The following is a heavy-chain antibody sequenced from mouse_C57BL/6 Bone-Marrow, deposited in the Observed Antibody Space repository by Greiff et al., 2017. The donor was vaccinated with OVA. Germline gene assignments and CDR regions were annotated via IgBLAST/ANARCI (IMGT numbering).Heavy chain of an antibody. D-gene: IGHD3-2*02. J-gene: IGHJ1*03. CDR1: GYTFTSYW. CDR2: IDPSDSYT. CDR3: ARRTAQFTDWYFDV. V-gene: IGHV1-69*01. Sequence: QVQLQQPGAELVMPGASVKLSCKASGYTFTSYWMHWVKQRPGQGLEWIGEIDPSDSYTNYNQKFKGKSTLTVDKSSSTAYMQLISLTSEDSAVYYFARRTAQFTDWYFDVWGTGTTVTVSS.